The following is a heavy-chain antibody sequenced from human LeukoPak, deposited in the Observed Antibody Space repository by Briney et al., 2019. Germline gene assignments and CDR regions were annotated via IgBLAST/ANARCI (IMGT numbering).Heavy chain of an antibody. D-gene: IGHD5-12*01. CDR3: ARQGYSAYEILDY. Sequence: SETLSLTCTVSGGPISRSGYQWSWIRQPPGKGLEWIGYIYYSGSTNYSPSLKSRVTISVDTSKNQFSLKLSSVTAADTAVYYCARQGYSAYEILDYWGQGTLVTVSS. J-gene: IGHJ4*02. CDR1: GGPISRSGYQ. CDR2: IYYSGST. V-gene: IGHV4-61*05.